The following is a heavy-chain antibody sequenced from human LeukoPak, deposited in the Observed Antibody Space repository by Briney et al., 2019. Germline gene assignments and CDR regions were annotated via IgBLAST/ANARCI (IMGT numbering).Heavy chain of an antibody. CDR1: GFTFSSYG. CDR3: VRDFKYYDSSGPNWYFDL. D-gene: IGHD3-22*01. J-gene: IGHJ2*01. Sequence: GGSLRLSCAASGFTFSSYGMHWVRQATGKGLEWVSAIGTAGDTYYPGSVKGRFTISRENAKNSLYLQMNSLRAGDTAVYYCVRDFKYYDSSGPNWYFDLWGRGTLVTVSS. CDR2: IGTAGDT. V-gene: IGHV3-13*01.